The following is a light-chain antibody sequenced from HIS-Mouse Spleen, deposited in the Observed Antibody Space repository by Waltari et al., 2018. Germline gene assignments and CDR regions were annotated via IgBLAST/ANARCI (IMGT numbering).Light chain of an antibody. CDR3: QQYNSYSPAT. CDR1: QSISSW. Sequence: DIQMTQSPSTLSASVGDRVTITCRASQSISSWLAWYQQKPGKAPKLLSYKASRLESGVPSRFSCSGSGTEVTLTISSLQPDDFATYYCQQYNSYSPATFGQGTKVEIK. J-gene: IGKJ1*01. V-gene: IGKV1-5*03. CDR2: KAS.